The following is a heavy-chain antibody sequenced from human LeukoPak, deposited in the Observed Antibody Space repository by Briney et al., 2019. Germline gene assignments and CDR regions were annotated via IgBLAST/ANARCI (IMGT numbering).Heavy chain of an antibody. CDR1: GDSISSRRTY. V-gene: IGHV4-39*01. Sequence: KPSETLSLTCSVSGDSISSRRTYWAWIRQPPGKGLEWIGTVNYGGSMYYNASLKSRVTIFGDTSKNQFSLRLSSVTAPDTAVYYCARHSWISTDWFDPWGPGMLVTVSS. J-gene: IGHJ5*02. CDR2: VNYGGSM. D-gene: IGHD4-17*01. CDR3: ARHSWISTDWFDP.